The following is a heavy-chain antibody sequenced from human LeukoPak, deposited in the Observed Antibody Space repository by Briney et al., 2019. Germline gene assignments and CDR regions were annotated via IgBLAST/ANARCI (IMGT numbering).Heavy chain of an antibody. Sequence: ASVKVSCKASGGTFSSYAINWVRQATGQGLEWMGWMNPNSGNTGYAQKFQGRVTMTRNTSISTAYMELSSLRSEDTAVYYCARAIAARDYWGQGTLVTVSS. CDR1: GGTFSSYA. CDR2: MNPNSGNT. V-gene: IGHV1-8*02. J-gene: IGHJ4*02. CDR3: ARAIAARDY. D-gene: IGHD6-6*01.